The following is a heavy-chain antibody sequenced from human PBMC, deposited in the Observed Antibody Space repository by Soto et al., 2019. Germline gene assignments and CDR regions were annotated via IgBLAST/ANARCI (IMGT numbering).Heavy chain of an antibody. Sequence: SETLSLTCTVSGGSISSSSYYWGWIRQPPGKGLEWIGSIYYSGSTYYNPSLKSRVTISVDTSKNQFSLKLSSVTAADTAVYYCARQSYYYGMDVWGQATTVTVSS. CDR2: IYYSGST. CDR1: GGSISSSSYY. J-gene: IGHJ6*02. CDR3: ARQSYYYGMDV. V-gene: IGHV4-39*01.